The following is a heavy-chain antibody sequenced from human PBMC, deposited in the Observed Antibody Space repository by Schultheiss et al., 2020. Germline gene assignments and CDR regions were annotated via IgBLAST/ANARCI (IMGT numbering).Heavy chain of an antibody. D-gene: IGHD3-10*01. CDR1: GFTFSSYG. V-gene: IGHV3-7*03. Sequence: GGSLRLSCAASGFTFSSYGMHWVRQVPGKGPEWVANINQDGSEKYYVDSVKGRFTISRDNSENTVYLQMSIVKAEDTALYYCAKDGFVWFGESLGYHYMDDWGKGTTVTVSS. CDR3: AKDGFVWFGESLGYHYMDD. CDR2: INQDGSEK. J-gene: IGHJ6*03.